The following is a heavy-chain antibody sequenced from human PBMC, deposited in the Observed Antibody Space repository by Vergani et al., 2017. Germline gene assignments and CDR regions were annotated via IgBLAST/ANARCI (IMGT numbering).Heavy chain of an antibody. D-gene: IGHD2-15*01. CDR2: IYYSGST. V-gene: IGHV4-31*03. CDR3: ARAYCSGGSSSPFDY. CDR1: GGSISSGGYY. J-gene: IGHJ4*02. Sequence: QVQLQESGPGLVKPSQTLSLTCTVSGGSISSGGYYWSWIRQHPGKGLEWIGYIYYSGSTYYNPSLKSRVTISVDTSKNQFSLKLSSETAADTTEYYCARAYCSGGSSSPFDYWGQGTRVAVSS.